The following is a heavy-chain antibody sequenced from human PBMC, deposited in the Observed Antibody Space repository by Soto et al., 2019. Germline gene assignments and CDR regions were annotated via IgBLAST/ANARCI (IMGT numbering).Heavy chain of an antibody. CDR1: GGSISSYY. D-gene: IGHD6-6*01. CDR2: IYYSGST. Sequence: SETLSLTCTVSGGSISSYYWSWIRQPPGKGLEWIGYIYYSGSTNYNPSLKSRVTISVDTSKNQFSLKLSSVTAADTAVYYCARLSALQMAGSRPGYSSSFPWFDPWGQGTLVTVSS. CDR3: ARLSALQMAGSRPGYSSSFPWFDP. J-gene: IGHJ5*02. V-gene: IGHV4-59*01.